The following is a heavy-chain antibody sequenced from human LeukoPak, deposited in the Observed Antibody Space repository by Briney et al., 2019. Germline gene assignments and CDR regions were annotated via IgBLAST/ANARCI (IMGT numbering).Heavy chain of an antibody. Sequence: PGGSLRLSCAASGLSFSSFAMSWVRQGPARGLEWVSSIRGNGDTFYADSVKGRFTLSSDGSTNTVYFQLNNLRVEDTAIYYCARASWVSSTDAVRWGQGTLVTVSS. CDR2: IRGNGDT. D-gene: IGHD3-16*01. J-gene: IGHJ4*02. CDR1: GLSFSSFA. CDR3: ARASWVSSTDAVR. V-gene: IGHV3-23*01.